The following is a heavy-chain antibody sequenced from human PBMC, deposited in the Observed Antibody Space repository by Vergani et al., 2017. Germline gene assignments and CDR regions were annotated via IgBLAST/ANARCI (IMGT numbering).Heavy chain of an antibody. Sequence: QVQLVESGGGVVQPGRSLRLSCAASGFTFNQSGMHWFRQAPGKGLEWVAVTWYDGNNKQYADSVKGRFTISRDNSKSTMYLQMNSLRDEDTGVYYCARDLRLLYNRFDPWGQGTLVTVSS. CDR2: TWYDGNNK. J-gene: IGHJ5*02. CDR3: ARDLRLLYNRFDP. V-gene: IGHV3-33*01. D-gene: IGHD1-14*01. CDR1: GFTFNQSG.